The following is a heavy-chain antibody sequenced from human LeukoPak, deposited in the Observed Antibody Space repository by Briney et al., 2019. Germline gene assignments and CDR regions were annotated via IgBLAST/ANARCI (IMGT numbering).Heavy chain of an antibody. Sequence: GASVKVSCKASGYTFTSYGISWVRQAPGQGLEWMGWISAYNGNTNYAQKLQGRVTMTTDTSTSTASMELRSLRSAHTAACYRACFDGYYRDYYYMDVWGKGTTVTVSS. CDR2: ISAYNGNT. V-gene: IGHV1-18*01. CDR1: GYTFTSYG. CDR3: ACFDGYYRDYYYMDV. D-gene: IGHD3-22*01. J-gene: IGHJ6*03.